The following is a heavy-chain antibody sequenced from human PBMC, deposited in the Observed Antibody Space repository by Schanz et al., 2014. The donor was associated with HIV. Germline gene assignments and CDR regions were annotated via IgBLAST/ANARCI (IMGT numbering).Heavy chain of an antibody. J-gene: IGHJ4*02. CDR2: ISESGGRT. CDR1: RFTFSRYG. CDR3: AKPEYDSRGNSQSHFDS. V-gene: IGHV3-23*01. Sequence: EVQLLESGGGLVQPGGFLRLSCAASRFTFSRYGMSWVRQTPDKGLEWVSSISESGGRTYYADSVNGRFTISRDNSKNTLYLQMTTLRIDDTAVYYCAKPEYDSRGNSQSHFDSWGQGTLVTVSS. D-gene: IGHD3-22*01.